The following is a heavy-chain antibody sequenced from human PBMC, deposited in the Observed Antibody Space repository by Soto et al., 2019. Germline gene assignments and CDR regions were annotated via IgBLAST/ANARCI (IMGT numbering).Heavy chain of an antibody. V-gene: IGHV3-66*01. J-gene: IGHJ4*02. Sequence: EVQLVESGGGLVQPGGSLRLSCAASGFTVSSNYMSWVRQAPGKGLEWVSVIYSGGSTYYADSVKGRFTISRDNSKNTXYXXMNSLRAEDTAVYYCARDRPHYDSLTGYQGGYFDYWGQGTLVAVSS. CDR2: IYSGGST. CDR3: ARDRPHYDSLTGYQGGYFDY. D-gene: IGHD3-9*01. CDR1: GFTVSSNY.